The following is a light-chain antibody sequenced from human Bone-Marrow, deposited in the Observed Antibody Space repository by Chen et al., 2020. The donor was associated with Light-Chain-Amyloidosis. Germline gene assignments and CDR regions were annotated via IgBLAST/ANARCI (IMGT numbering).Light chain of an antibody. V-gene: IGKV3-20*01. Sequence: EIVLTQSPGTLSLSPGEGANLSCRASQTISSNYLTWYQQKFGQAPRLLIYGSSSRATGIPDRFTGSGSGTDFTLTMNRLEPEDFAMYYCQQYGPSPLTFSGGTKVEIK. CDR2: GSS. J-gene: IGKJ4*01. CDR3: QQYGPSPLT. CDR1: QTISSNY.